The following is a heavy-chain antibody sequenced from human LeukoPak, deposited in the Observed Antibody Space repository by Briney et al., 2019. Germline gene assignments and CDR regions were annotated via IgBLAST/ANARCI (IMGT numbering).Heavy chain of an antibody. CDR3: ASVPAARDNWFDP. Sequence: ASVKVSCKASGYTFTGYYMHWVRQAPGQGLEWMGWINPNSGGTNYAQKFQGRVTMTRDTSISTAYMELSRLRSDDTAVYYCASVPAARDNWFDPWGQGTLVTVSS. CDR2: INPNSGGT. D-gene: IGHD2-2*01. J-gene: IGHJ5*02. V-gene: IGHV1-2*02. CDR1: GYTFTGYY.